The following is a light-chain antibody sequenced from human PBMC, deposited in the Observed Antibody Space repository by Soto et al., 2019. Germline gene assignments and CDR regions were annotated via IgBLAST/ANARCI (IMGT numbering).Light chain of an antibody. CDR3: LQRSNWPWT. CDR1: QSVSSY. CDR2: DAS. Sequence: EIVLTQSPATLSLSPGERATLSCRASQSVSSYLAWYQQKPGQAPGLLIYDASNRATGIPARFSGSGSGTDFTLTISSLEPEDFAVYYCLQRSNWPWTFGQGTKVDIK. V-gene: IGKV3-11*01. J-gene: IGKJ1*01.